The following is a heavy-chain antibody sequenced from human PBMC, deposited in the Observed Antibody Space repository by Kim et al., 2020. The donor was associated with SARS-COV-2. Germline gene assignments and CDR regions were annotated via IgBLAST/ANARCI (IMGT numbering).Heavy chain of an antibody. J-gene: IGHJ4*02. CDR3: ARVIAGPFDY. V-gene: IGHV4-34*01. Sequence: SETLSLTCAVYGGSFSGYYWSWIRQPPGKGLEWIGEINHSGSTNYNPSLKSRVTISVDTSKNQFSLKLSSVTAADTAVYYCARVIAGPFDYWGQGTLVTVSS. CDR2: INHSGST. CDR1: GGSFSGYY. D-gene: IGHD3-10*01.